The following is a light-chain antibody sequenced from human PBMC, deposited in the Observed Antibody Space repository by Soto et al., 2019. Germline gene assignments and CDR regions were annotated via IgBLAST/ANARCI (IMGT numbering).Light chain of an antibody. V-gene: IGKV1-5*03. Sequence: DIQMTQSPSTLSASVGDRVTITCRASQTIDNWLAWYQQIPGKAPNLLIYKVSSLDSGVPSRFSGSGSGTEFTLTITSLQPEYFATYYCQQYKAYPYTLAQGTKLQIK. CDR2: KVS. J-gene: IGKJ2*01. CDR3: QQYKAYPYT. CDR1: QTIDNW.